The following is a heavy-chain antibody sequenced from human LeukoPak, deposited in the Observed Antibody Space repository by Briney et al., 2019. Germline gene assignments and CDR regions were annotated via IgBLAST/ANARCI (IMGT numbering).Heavy chain of an antibody. CDR1: GFTFNTFA. Sequence: PGGSLRLSCAATGFTFNTFAMHWVRQAPGKGLEWLGLISYDGDKQIYPASVKGRFSFSRDNSKNTLYLQINSLRDEDTAVYYCAKDDAWLQYNDWGQGTLVTVSS. V-gene: IGHV3-30-3*01. D-gene: IGHD5-24*01. J-gene: IGHJ4*02. CDR2: ISYDGDKQ. CDR3: AKDDAWLQYND.